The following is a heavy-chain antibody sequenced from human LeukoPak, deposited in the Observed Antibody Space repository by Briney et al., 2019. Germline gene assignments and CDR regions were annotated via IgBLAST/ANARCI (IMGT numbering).Heavy chain of an antibody. D-gene: IGHD1-26*01. CDR1: GYSFTTYW. CDR3: ARSLLDSGTYNDAFDI. V-gene: IGHV5-51*01. Sequence: GGSLRLSCESSGYSFTTYWIAWVRQMPGKGLEWMGIIYPGDSDIRYSPSFRGQVTVSADKSSSTAYLQWSRLKASDNAMYYCARSLLDSGTYNDAFDIWGQGTMVTVSS. J-gene: IGHJ3*02. CDR2: IYPGDSDI.